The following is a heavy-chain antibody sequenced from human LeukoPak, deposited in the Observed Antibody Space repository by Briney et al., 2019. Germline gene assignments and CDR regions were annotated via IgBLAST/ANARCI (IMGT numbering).Heavy chain of an antibody. J-gene: IGHJ4*02. V-gene: IGHV3-33*01. CDR2: IWYDGSNQ. CDR3: ARGSAY. Sequence: GGSLRLSCEASGFXFSRFGMXXVRXAPGKGLEWVAVIWYDGSNQDYADSVKGRFTISRDNSKNTLYLQMNSLRAEDTAVYYCARGSAYWGQGTLVTVSS. CDR1: GFXFSRFG.